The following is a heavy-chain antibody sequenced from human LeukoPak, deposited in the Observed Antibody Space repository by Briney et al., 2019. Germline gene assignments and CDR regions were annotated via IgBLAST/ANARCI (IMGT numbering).Heavy chain of an antibody. J-gene: IGHJ4*02. CDR2: ISGSGGST. CDR3: AKASPMTTAGTFDY. CDR1: GFTFSSYA. Sequence: GGSLRLSCAASGFTFSSYAMSWVRQAPGKGLEWVSAISGSGGSTYSADSVKGRFTISRDSSKSTLFLQMNSLRAEDTAVYYCAKASPMTTAGTFDYWGQGTLVTVSS. D-gene: IGHD1-1*01. V-gene: IGHV3-23*01.